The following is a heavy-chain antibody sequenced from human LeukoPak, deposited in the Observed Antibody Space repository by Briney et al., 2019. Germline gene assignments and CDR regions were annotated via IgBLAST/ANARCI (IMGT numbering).Heavy chain of an antibody. CDR2: IKSKSDGGTT. D-gene: IGHD1-26*01. CDR3: TTDSRVGASFDY. V-gene: IGHV3-15*01. Sequence: GGSLRLSCAASGFTFSNAWMSWVRQAPGKGLEWVGRIKSKSDGGTTDYAAPVKGRFTISRDDSKNTLYLQMNSLKSEDTAVYYCTTDSRVGASFDYWGQGTLVTVSS. J-gene: IGHJ4*02. CDR1: GFTFSNAW.